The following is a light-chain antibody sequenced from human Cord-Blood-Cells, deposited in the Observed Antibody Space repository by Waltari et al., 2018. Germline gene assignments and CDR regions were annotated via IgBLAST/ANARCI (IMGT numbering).Light chain of an antibody. J-gene: IGKJ5*01. V-gene: IGKV3D-20*02. Sequence: EIVLTQSPGTLSLSPGERATLSCRASQSVSSSYLAWYQQKPGQAPRLLIYGASRRATGIPDRFSGSGSGTDFTLTISSLEPEDFAVYYCQQRSNWITFGQGTRLEIK. CDR2: GAS. CDR3: QQRSNWIT. CDR1: QSVSSSY.